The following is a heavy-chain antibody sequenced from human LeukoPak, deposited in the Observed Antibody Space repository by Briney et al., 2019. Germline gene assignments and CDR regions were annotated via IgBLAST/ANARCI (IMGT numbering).Heavy chain of an antibody. CDR1: GGSFSGYY. J-gene: IGHJ4*02. CDR3: ARVRSSWYESPFDY. CDR2: INHSGST. V-gene: IGHV4-34*01. D-gene: IGHD6-13*01. Sequence: SETLSLTCAVYGGSFSGYYWSWIRQPPGKGLEWIGEINHSGSTNYNPSLKSRVTISVDTSKNQFSLKLSSVTAADTAVYYCARVRSSWYESPFDYWGQGTLVTVSS.